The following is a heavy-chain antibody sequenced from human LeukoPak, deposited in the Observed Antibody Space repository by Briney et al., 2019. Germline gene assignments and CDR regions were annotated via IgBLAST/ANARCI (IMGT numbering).Heavy chain of an antibody. Sequence: PGGSLRLSCAASGFTFSNAWMSWVRQAPGKGLEWVGRIKSKTDGGTTGYAAPVKGRFTISRDDSKNTLYLQMSSLKTEDTAVYYCTTSITMIVVVGHDYWGQGTLVTVSS. CDR3: TTSITMIVVVGHDY. CDR1: GFTFSNAW. D-gene: IGHD3-22*01. J-gene: IGHJ4*02. CDR2: IKSKTDGGTT. V-gene: IGHV3-15*01.